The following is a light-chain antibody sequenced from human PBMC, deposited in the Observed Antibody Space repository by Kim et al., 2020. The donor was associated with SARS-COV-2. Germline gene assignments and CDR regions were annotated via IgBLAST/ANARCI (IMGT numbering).Light chain of an antibody. J-gene: IGLJ2*01. V-gene: IGLV1-40*01. CDR1: SSDIGAGYD. Sequence: GQRVTSSCTGSSSDIGAGYDVHWYQQRPGTAPKLLIYDNSNRPSGVPDRFSGSKSGTSASLAITGLQAEDEADYYCQSYDSSLSVVFGGGTQLTVL. CDR2: DNS. CDR3: QSYDSSLSVV.